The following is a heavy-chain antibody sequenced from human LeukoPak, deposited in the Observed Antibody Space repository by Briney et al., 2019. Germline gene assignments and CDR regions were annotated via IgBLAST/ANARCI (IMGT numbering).Heavy chain of an antibody. J-gene: IGHJ3*02. CDR3: AKKWLEDAFDI. V-gene: IGHV1-69*13. CDR1: GGTFSSYA. CDR2: IIPIFGTA. D-gene: IGHD3-22*01. Sequence: SVKVSCKASGGTFSSYAISWVRQAPGQGLEWMGGIIPIFGTANYAQKFQGRVTITADESTSTAYMELSSLRSEDTAVYYCAKKWLEDAFDIWGQGTMLTVSS.